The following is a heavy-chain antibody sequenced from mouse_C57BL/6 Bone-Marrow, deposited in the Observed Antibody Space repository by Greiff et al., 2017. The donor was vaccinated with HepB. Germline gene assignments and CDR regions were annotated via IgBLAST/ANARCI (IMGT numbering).Heavy chain of an antibody. CDR2: IDPEDGDT. CDR1: GFNIKDYY. CDR3: TRGLWYWYFDV. J-gene: IGHJ1*03. V-gene: IGHV14-1*01. Sequence: VHVKQSGAELVRPGASVKLSCTASGFNIKDYYMHWVKQRPEQGLEWIGRIDPEDGDTEYAPKFQGKATMTADTSSNTAYLQLSSLTSEDTAVYYCTRGLWYWYFDVWGTGTTVTVSS. D-gene: IGHD1-1*02.